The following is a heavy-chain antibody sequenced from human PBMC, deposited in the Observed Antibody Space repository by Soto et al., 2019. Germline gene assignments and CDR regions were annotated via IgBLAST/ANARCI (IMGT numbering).Heavy chain of an antibody. V-gene: IGHV4-59*08. J-gene: IGHJ6*02. Sequence: QVQLQESGPGLVKPSETLSLSRTVSGGSISSYYWSWFRQSPGKRMEWIGYVHHSWGSSDNPSLQSRVAISLDTSKSQFSLKVTSVTATDMAVYYCARQGFGPLHGLVDVWGQGTTVTVSS. CDR2: VHHSWGS. CDR3: ARQGFGPLHGLVDV. D-gene: IGHD3-10*01. CDR1: GGSISSYY.